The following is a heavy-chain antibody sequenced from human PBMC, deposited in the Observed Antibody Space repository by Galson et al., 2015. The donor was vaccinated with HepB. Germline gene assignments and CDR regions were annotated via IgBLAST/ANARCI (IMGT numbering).Heavy chain of an antibody. V-gene: IGHV3-49*03. J-gene: IGHJ4*02. D-gene: IGHD4-17*01. CDR3: TRVAWGDYVSASRV. CDR1: GFTFGDYA. Sequence: SLRLSCAASGFTFGDYAMSWFRQAPGKGLEWVGFIRSNAYGGTTEYAASVKGRFTISRDDSKSIAYLQMNSLKTEDTAVYYCTRVAWGDYVSASRVWGQGTLVTVSS. CDR2: IRSNAYGGTT.